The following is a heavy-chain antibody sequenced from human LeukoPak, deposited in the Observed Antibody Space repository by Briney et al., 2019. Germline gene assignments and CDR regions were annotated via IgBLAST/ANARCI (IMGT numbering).Heavy chain of an antibody. J-gene: IGHJ4*02. CDR3: AYNRNFALDN. D-gene: IGHD1-14*01. CDR2: IYHSGGA. CDR1: GASIDSHSW. V-gene: IGHV4/OR15-8*01. Sequence: SETLSLTCAVSGASIDSHSWWSWVRQPPGKGLEWIGEIYHSGGANYKPSLKSRVTMSVDTSKNHFSLKLTSVAAADTAVYYCAYNRNFALDNWGQGTLVTVSS.